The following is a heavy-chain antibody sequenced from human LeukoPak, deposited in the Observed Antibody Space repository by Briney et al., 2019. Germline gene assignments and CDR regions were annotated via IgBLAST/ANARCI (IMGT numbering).Heavy chain of an antibody. Sequence: SETLSLTCAVYGGSFSGYYWSWIRQPPGKGLEWIGEINHSGSTNYNASLKSRVTVSVDSSKNQFSLKLTSVTAADTAVYYCARGPGPFDSWGQGTLVTVSS. V-gene: IGHV4-34*01. CDR2: INHSGST. J-gene: IGHJ4*02. CDR3: ARGPGPFDS. CDR1: GGSFSGYY.